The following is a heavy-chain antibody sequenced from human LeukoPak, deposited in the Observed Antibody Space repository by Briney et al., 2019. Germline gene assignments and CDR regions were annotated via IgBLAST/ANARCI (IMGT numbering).Heavy chain of an antibody. CDR3: ARGYCSGGSCYSYYYYNYMDV. V-gene: IGHV4-61*02. Sequence: SETLSLTCTVSGGSISSGSYYWSWLRQPAGKGLEWIGRIYTSGSTNYNPSLKSRVTISVDTSKNQFSLKLSSVTAADTAVYYCARGYCSGGSCYSYYYYNYMDVWGKGTTVTVSS. J-gene: IGHJ6*03. CDR2: IYTSGST. D-gene: IGHD2-15*01. CDR1: GGSISSGSYY.